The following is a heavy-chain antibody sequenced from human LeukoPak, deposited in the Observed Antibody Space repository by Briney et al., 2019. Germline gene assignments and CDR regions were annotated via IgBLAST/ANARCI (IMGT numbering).Heavy chain of an antibody. J-gene: IGHJ4*02. D-gene: IGHD3-10*01. CDR3: ATYFYASGSSD. Sequence: GGSLRLSCAASGFTFSSYAMHWVRQTPGKGLEHVSAISTNGGGTYYANPVKGRFTISRDNAKNSLYLQMNSLRAEDTAVYYCATYFYASGSSDWGQGTLVTVSS. V-gene: IGHV3-64*01. CDR1: GFTFSSYA. CDR2: ISTNGGGT.